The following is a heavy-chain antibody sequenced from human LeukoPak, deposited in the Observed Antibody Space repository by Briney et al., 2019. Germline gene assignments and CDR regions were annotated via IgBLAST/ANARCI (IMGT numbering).Heavy chain of an antibody. CDR3: ARGICSSTSCYTPGAFDI. D-gene: IGHD2-2*02. CDR2: IHTSGST. CDR1: GGSISNSY. J-gene: IGHJ3*02. Sequence: SETLSLTCTVYGGSISNSYWSWIRQPAGKGVEWIGRIHTSGSTNYNPSLKSRVTMSVDTSKNQFSLKLSSVTAADTAVYYCARGICSSTSCYTPGAFDIWGQGTMVTVSS. V-gene: IGHV4-4*07.